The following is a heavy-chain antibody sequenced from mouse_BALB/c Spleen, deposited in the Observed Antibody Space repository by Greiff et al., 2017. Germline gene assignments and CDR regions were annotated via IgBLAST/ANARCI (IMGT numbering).Heavy chain of an antibody. CDR2: IYPGDGDT. D-gene: IGHD2-4*01. CDR1: GYAFSSYW. CDR3: ARDLPGIMDY. J-gene: IGHJ2*01. V-gene: IGHV1-80*01. Sequence: QVQLQQSGAELVRPGSSVKISCKASGYAFSSYWMNWVKQRPGQGLEWIGQIYPGDGDTNYNGKFTGKATLTADKSSSTAYMQLSSLTSEDSAVYFCARDLPGIMDYWGQGTTLTVSS.